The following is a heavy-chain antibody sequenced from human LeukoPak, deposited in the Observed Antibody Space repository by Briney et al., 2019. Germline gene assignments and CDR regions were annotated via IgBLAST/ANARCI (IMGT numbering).Heavy chain of an antibody. J-gene: IGHJ4*02. CDR3: ARDEPSGSYNY. Sequence: GGSLRLSCAASGFTFSSYTMSWVRQAPGKGLEWVSSISSSSSYIYYADSVKGRFTISRDNAKNSLYLQMNSLRAEDTAVYYCARDEPSGSYNYWGQGALVTVSS. CDR2: ISSSSSYI. CDR1: GFTFSSYT. D-gene: IGHD1-26*01. V-gene: IGHV3-21*01.